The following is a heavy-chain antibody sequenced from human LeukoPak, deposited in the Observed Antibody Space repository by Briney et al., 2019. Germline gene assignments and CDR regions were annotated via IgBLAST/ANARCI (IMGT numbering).Heavy chain of an antibody. Sequence: PSETLSLTCTVSGGSISSSSYYWGWIRQPPGKGLERIGSIYYSGSTYYNPSLKSRVTISVDTSKNQFSLKLSSVTAADTAVYYCAGKGTIFGVVFDYWGQGTLVTVSS. J-gene: IGHJ4*02. V-gene: IGHV4-39*01. CDR3: AGKGTIFGVVFDY. D-gene: IGHD3-3*01. CDR2: IYYSGST. CDR1: GGSISSSSYY.